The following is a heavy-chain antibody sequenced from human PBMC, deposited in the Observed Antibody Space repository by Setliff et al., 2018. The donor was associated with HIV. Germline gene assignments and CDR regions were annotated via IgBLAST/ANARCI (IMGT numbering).Heavy chain of an antibody. Sequence: SETMSLTCAVYGGSFRGYYSNWVRQSPENGLEWIGEIDHIGSTTYNPSLRTRVIMSADTPKSQFALNLTSLTAGDTAVYYCARGTKGSRWSVTGINWFDTWGQGTLVTVSS. D-gene: IGHD6-13*01. J-gene: IGHJ5*02. CDR2: IDHIGST. V-gene: IGHV4-34*10. CDR3: ARGTKGSRWSVTGINWFDT. CDR1: GGSFRGYY.